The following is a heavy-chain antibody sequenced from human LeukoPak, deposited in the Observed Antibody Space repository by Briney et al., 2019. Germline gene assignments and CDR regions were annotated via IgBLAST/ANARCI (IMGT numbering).Heavy chain of an antibody. CDR3: ARPGAGKLDFDY. CDR2: INWNGVST. J-gene: IGHJ4*02. D-gene: IGHD6-13*01. V-gene: IGHV3-20*04. Sequence: PGGSLRLSCAVSGFTFDDYGMSWVRQAPGKGREWASGINWNGVSTGYADSVKGRFTISRDNAKNSLYLQMNSLRAEDTALYYCARPGAGKLDFDYWGQGTLVTVSS. CDR1: GFTFDDYG.